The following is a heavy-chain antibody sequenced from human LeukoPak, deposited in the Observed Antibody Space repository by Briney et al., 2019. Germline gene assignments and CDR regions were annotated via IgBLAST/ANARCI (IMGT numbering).Heavy chain of an antibody. Sequence: ASVKVSCKASGYTLTGYYMHWVRQAPGQGLEWMGRINPNSGGTNYAQKFQDRVTMTRDTSISTTYMELSRLRSDDTAVYYCARLSIIAAATIGWGQGTLVTVSS. CDR3: ARLSIIAAATIG. J-gene: IGHJ4*02. CDR1: GYTLTGYY. CDR2: INPNSGGT. D-gene: IGHD1-26*01. V-gene: IGHV1-2*06.